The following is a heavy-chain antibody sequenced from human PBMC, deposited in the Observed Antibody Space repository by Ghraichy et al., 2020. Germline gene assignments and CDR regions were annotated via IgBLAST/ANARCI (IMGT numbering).Heavy chain of an antibody. CDR2: IRKKPDSGTI. CDR3: ARDKGTY. CDR1: GFTFGDYP. V-gene: IGHV3-49*03. Sequence: QTLSLTCTTSGFTFGDYPMSWFRQAPGKGLEWVGFIRKKPDSGTIDYAASVKGRFIISRDDSKSIAYLQMNSLKTEDTAVYFCARDKGTYWGQGTLVTVSS. J-gene: IGHJ4*02.